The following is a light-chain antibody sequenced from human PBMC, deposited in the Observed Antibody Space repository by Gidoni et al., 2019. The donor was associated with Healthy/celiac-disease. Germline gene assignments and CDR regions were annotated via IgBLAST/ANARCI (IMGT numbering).Light chain of an antibody. CDR1: QSISSY. CDR3: QQSYSTWT. J-gene: IGKJ1*01. CDR2: AAS. V-gene: IGKV1-39*01. Sequence: DIQMTQSPSSLSASVGDRVTITCRASQSISSYLNWYQQKPGKAPKLLIYAASSLQSGVPSRFSGSGSATYFTLTISRLQPEDFATYYCQQSYSTWTFGQGTKVEIK.